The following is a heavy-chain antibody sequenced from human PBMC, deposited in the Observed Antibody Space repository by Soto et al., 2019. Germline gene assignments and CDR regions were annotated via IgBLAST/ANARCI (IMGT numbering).Heavy chain of an antibody. D-gene: IGHD1-26*01. J-gene: IGHJ4*02. V-gene: IGHV3-23*01. Sequence: GGSLRLSCAASGFTFSSYAMSWVRQASGKGLEWVSAISGSGGSTYYADSVKGRFTISRDNSKNTLYLQMNSLRAEDTAVYYCAKDGNGWELLEFDYWGQGTLVTVSS. CDR2: ISGSGGST. CDR3: AKDGNGWELLEFDY. CDR1: GFTFSSYA.